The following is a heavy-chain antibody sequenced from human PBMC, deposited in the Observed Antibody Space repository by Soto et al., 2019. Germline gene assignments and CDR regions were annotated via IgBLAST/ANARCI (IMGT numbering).Heavy chain of an antibody. V-gene: IGHV4-39*01. D-gene: IGHD4-4*01. J-gene: IGHJ6*03. CDR3: ATTGFHDYSKTRYMDV. CDR1: GGSISSSSYY. Sequence: SETLSLTCTVSGGSISSSSYYWGWIRQPPGKGLEWIGSIYYSGSTYYNPSLKSRVTISVDTSKNQFSLKLSSVTAADTAVYYCATTGFHDYSKTRYMDVWGKGTTVTVSS. CDR2: IYYSGST.